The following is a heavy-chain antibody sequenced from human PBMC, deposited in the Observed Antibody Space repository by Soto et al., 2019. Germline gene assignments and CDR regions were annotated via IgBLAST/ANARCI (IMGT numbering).Heavy chain of an antibody. J-gene: IGHJ5*02. Sequence: SETLSLTCTFSGCSISSSSYYWGWIRQPPGKGLEWIGSIYYSGSTYYNPSLKSRVTISVDTSKNQFSLKLSSVTAADTAVYYCAGSRLPGTIFGVVIIVGWFDPWGQGTLVTVSS. CDR3: AGSRLPGTIFGVVIIVGWFDP. D-gene: IGHD3-3*01. CDR2: IYYSGST. CDR1: GCSISSSSYY. V-gene: IGHV4-39*01.